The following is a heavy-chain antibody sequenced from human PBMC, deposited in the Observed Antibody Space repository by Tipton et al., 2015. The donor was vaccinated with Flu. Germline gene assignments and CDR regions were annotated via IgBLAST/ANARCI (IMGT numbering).Heavy chain of an antibody. Sequence: TLSLTCTVSGGSISSFYWSWIRQPPGKGLEWIGYTYYSGYTKYNPSLKSRVTISVDTSKNQFSLKLSSVTAADTAVYYCARVIIVGVTGAELFDHWGQGTLVTVSS. CDR1: GGSISSFY. CDR2: TYYSGYT. CDR3: ARVIIVGVTGAELFDH. D-gene: IGHD1-26*01. J-gene: IGHJ4*02. V-gene: IGHV4-59*01.